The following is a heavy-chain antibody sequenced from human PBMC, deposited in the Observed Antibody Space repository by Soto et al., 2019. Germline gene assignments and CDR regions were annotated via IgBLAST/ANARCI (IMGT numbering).Heavy chain of an antibody. J-gene: IGHJ3*02. CDR1: GYIFTDYY. D-gene: IGHD2-21*01. CDR3: ARDAPLVRATPPACKI. Sequence: AASVKVSCKASGYIFTDYYMHWVRQAPGQELGWMGRINPNSGGTNYAQKFQGRVTMTRDTSISTAYTELSSLRSEDTAVYYCARDAPLVRATPPACKIWAQATMVRVS. V-gene: IGHV1-2*06. CDR2: INPNSGGT.